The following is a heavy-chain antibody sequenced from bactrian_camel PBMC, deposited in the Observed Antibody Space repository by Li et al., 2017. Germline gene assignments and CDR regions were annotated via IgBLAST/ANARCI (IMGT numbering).Heavy chain of an antibody. V-gene: IGHV3S31*01. CDR2: ISTGSGSA. D-gene: IGHD6*01. Sequence: DVQLVESGGGLVQPGGSMRLSCAASGFTFSISAMSWARQAPGKEREGVARISTGSGSAVYADSVKGRFTISRDMTENTLYLQMDNLKPEDTAMYYCATSPAYGGTFDRAWAYNNWGQGTQVTVS. CDR1: GFTFSISA. CDR3: ATSPAYGGTFDRAWAYNN. J-gene: IGHJ4*01.